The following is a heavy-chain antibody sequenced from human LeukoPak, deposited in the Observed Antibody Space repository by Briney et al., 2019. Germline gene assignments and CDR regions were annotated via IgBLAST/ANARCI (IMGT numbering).Heavy chain of an antibody. CDR2: IYYSGST. V-gene: IGHV4-39*07. CDR3: ASMAYWYFDL. D-gene: IGHD5-24*01. J-gene: IGHJ2*01. Sequence: SETLSLTCTVSGGSISTSSYSWGWIRQPPGKGLEWIGSIYYSGSTYYNPSLKSRVTISVDTSKNQFSLKLSSVTAADTAVYYCASMAYWYFDLWGRGTLVTVSS. CDR1: GGSISTSSYS.